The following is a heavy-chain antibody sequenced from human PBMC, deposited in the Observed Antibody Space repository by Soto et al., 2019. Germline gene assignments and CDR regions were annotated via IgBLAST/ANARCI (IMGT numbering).Heavy chain of an antibody. Sequence: QVQLVQSGAEEKKPGASVKVSCKASGYTFTSYAMHWVRQAPGQRLEWMGWINAGNGNTKYSQKFQGRVTITRDTSASTAYMELSSLRSEDTAVYYCARSPVIAVADYWGQGTLVPVSS. D-gene: IGHD6-19*01. V-gene: IGHV1-3*05. J-gene: IGHJ4*02. CDR3: ARSPVIAVADY. CDR1: GYTFTSYA. CDR2: INAGNGNT.